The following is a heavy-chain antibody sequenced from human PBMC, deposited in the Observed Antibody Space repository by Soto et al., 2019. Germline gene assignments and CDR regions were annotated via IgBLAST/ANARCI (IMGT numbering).Heavy chain of an antibody. J-gene: IGHJ4*02. CDR3: AKHISASWSGTHS. CDR1: GFTFSSYG. CDR2: ISYDGSNE. Sequence: QVQLVESGGGVVQPGRSLRLSCEASGFTFSSYGMHWVRQAPGKGLEWVAFISYDGSNEYYADSVRGRFAISRDNSSNSVSLHLSSLRGQDTPVSYCAKHISASWSGTHSWGQGSLVTVSS. V-gene: IGHV3-30*18. D-gene: IGHD2-21*01.